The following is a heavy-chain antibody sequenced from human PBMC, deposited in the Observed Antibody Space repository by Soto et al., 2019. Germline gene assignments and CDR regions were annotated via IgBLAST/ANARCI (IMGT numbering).Heavy chain of an antibody. Sequence: ASVKVSCKASGYTFTSYGISWVRQAPGQGLEWMGWISAYNGNTNYAQKLQGRVTMTTDTSTSTAYMELRSLRPDDTAVYYCARDQDIVVVVAATPDRHEKWFDPWGQGTLVTVS. V-gene: IGHV1-18*01. CDR1: GYTFTSYG. J-gene: IGHJ5*02. CDR3: ARDQDIVVVVAATPDRHEKWFDP. D-gene: IGHD2-15*01. CDR2: ISAYNGNT.